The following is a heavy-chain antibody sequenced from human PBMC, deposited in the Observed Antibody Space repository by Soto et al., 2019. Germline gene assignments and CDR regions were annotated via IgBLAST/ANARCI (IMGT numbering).Heavy chain of an antibody. Sequence: EVQLVESGGGLVQPGKSLRLSCAASGFTFDDYAMHWVRQVPGKGLEWVSGLSWNGASIDYAESVKGRFSISRDNGKNSLYLQMNSLRPEDTALYYCAKADSSGWHYAFYYWGQGILVTVSS. CDR1: GFTFDDYA. V-gene: IGHV3-9*01. J-gene: IGHJ4*02. CDR2: LSWNGASI. CDR3: AKADSSGWHYAFYY. D-gene: IGHD6-19*01.